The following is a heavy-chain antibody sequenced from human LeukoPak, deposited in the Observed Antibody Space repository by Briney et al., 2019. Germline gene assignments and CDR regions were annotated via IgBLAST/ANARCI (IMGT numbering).Heavy chain of an antibody. CDR3: ARDFFHGHCAGLSCFLLDY. D-gene: IGHD2-15*01. J-gene: IGHJ4*02. V-gene: IGHV1-18*01. Sequence: ASVKVSCKASGYTFTSYGISWVRQAPGQGLEWMGWISANNGNTNSAQKFQGRVTMTTDTSTSTAYMELRSLRSDDTAVYYCARDFFHGHCAGLSCFLLDYWGQGSLVTVSS. CDR2: ISANNGNT. CDR1: GYTFTSYG.